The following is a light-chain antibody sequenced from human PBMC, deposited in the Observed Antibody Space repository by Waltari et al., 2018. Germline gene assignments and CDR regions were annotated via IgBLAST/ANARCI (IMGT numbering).Light chain of an antibody. CDR3: CSYAGSSTYVV. J-gene: IGLJ2*01. CDR1: SNDVGIYNL. V-gene: IGLV2-23*02. CDR2: EVN. Sequence: QSALTQPASVSGSPGQSITISCTGTSNDVGIYNLVSWYQQHPGKAPKLMIYEVNKRPSGVSTRCSGSKSGNTASLTISGLQAEDEADYYCCSYAGSSTYVVFGGGTKLTVL.